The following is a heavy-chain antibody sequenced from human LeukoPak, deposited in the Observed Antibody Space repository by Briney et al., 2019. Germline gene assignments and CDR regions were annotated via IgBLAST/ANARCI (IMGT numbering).Heavy chain of an antibody. J-gene: IGHJ4*02. Sequence: QPGGSLRLSCVASEFNFFSYGMQWVRQAPGKGLVWVSRIFADGSTASYADSVKGRFTISRDNSKNTLYLQMSSLRAEDTAVYYCARDSNSFPNYFDYWGQGTLVTVSS. CDR1: EFNFFSYG. CDR2: IFADGSTA. D-gene: IGHD2-21*01. V-gene: IGHV3-74*01. CDR3: ARDSNSFPNYFDY.